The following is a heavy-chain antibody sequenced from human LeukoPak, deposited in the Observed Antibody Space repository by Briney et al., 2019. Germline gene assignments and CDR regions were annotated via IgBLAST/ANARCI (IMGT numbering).Heavy chain of an antibody. CDR1: GGSFSGYY. Sequence: SETLSLTCAVYGGSFSGYYWSWIRQPPGKGLEWIGEINHSGSTNYNPSLKSRVTISVDTSKNQFSLKLSSVIAADTAVYYCAVGVVTSIFYWGQGTLVTVSS. CDR3: AVGVVTSIFY. V-gene: IGHV4-34*01. J-gene: IGHJ4*02. D-gene: IGHD3-3*01. CDR2: INHSGST.